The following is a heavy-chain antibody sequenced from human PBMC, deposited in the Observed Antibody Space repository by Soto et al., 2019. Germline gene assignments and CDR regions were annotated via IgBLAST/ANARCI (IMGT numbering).Heavy chain of an antibody. J-gene: IGHJ4*02. V-gene: IGHV3-11*01. CDR3: ARGPRYSYGYYDF. Sequence: QVQLVESGGGVVKPGGSLRLSCAASGFTFSDYYMSWIRQAPGKGLECVSYISSSGSTKYYADSVKGRFTISRDNTKNSLYLQMTSLRAEDTAVYYCARGPRYSYGYYDFWGQGTLVTVSS. D-gene: IGHD5-18*01. CDR2: ISSSGSTK. CDR1: GFTFSDYY.